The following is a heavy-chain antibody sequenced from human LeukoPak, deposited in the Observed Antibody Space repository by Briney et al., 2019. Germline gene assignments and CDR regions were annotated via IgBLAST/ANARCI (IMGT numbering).Heavy chain of an antibody. D-gene: IGHD6-19*01. CDR3: ARLRSKWLVRWTDAFDI. CDR2: ISAYNGNT. CDR1: GYTFTSYG. Sequence: GASVKVSCKASGYTFTSYGISWVRQAPGQGLEWMGWISAYNGNTNYAQKLQGRVTMTTDTSTSTAYMELRSLRSDDTAVYYCARLRSKWLVRWTDAFDIWGQGTMVTVSS. V-gene: IGHV1-18*01. J-gene: IGHJ3*02.